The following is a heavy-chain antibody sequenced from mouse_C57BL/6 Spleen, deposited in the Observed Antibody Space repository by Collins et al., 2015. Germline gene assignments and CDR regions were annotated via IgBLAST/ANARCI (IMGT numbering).Heavy chain of an antibody. CDR3: ARQNGNYYAMDY. CDR2: ILPGSGST. J-gene: IGHJ4*01. V-gene: IGHV1-9*01. D-gene: IGHD2-1*01. Sequence: QVQLQQSGAELMKPGASVKISCKATGYTFSSYWIEWVKQRPGHGLEWIGEILPGSGSTNYNEKFKGKATFTADTSSNTAYMQLSSLTSEDSAVYYCARQNGNYYAMDYWGQGTSVTVSS. CDR1: GYTFSSYW.